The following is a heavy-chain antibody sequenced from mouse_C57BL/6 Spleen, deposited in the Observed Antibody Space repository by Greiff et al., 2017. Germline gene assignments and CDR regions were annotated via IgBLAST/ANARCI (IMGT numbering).Heavy chain of an antibody. CDR1: GYAFSSYW. CDR2: LYPGDGDT. V-gene: IGHV1-80*01. CDR3: ARSGTGGHYFDY. D-gene: IGHD3-3*01. J-gene: IGHJ2*01. Sequence: VQLQQSGAELVKPGASVKISCKASGYAFSSYWMNWVKQRPGKGLEWIGQLYPGDGDTNYNGKFKGKATLTADKSSSPAYMQLSSLTSEDSAVYFCARSGTGGHYFDYWGQGTPLTVSS.